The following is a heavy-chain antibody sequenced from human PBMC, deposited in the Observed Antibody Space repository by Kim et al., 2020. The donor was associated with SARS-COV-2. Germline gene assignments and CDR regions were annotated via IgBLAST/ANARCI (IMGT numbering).Heavy chain of an antibody. CDR1: GFTFNSYS. CDR2: ITSDGSTT. CDR3: RRARRSDTFDI. J-gene: IGHJ3*02. Sequence: GGSLRLSCAASGFTFNSYSMHWVRQVPGEGLVWVSHITSDGSTTTYADSVKGRFTVSRVNAENTLYLQMNSLRAEDMAVYYCRRARRSDTFDIWGQGTMVTVSS. V-gene: IGHV3-74*01.